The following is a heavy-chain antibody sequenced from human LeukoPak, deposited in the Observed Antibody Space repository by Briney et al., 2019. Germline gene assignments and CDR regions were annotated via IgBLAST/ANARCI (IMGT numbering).Heavy chain of an antibody. CDR2: ISSRSTYR. Sequence: GGSLRLSCAASGFTFSDYSMNWVRQAPGKGLEWVSSISSRSTYRYCADSVKGRFTISRDNAKNSLCLQMNSLRAEDTAVYYCARNMTTATTCYLQHWGQGTLVTVSS. CDR1: GFTFSDYS. V-gene: IGHV3-21*06. CDR3: ARNMTTATTCYLQH. J-gene: IGHJ1*01. D-gene: IGHD4-17*01.